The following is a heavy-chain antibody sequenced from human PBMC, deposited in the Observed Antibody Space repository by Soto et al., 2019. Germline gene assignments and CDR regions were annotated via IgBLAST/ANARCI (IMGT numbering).Heavy chain of an antibody. Sequence: SVKVSCKASGGTFSSYAISWVRQAPGQGLEWMGGIIPIFGTANYAQKFQGRVTITADESTSTAYMELSSLRSEDTAVYYCARSLGYPKTPFDYWGQGALVTVSS. D-gene: IGHD2-2*03. J-gene: IGHJ4*02. V-gene: IGHV1-69*13. CDR2: IIPIFGTA. CDR1: GGTFSSYA. CDR3: ARSLGYPKTPFDY.